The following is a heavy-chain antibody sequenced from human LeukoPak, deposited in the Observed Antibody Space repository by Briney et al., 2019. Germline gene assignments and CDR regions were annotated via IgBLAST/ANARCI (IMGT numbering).Heavy chain of an antibody. CDR1: GFTFGDYG. Sequence: GGSLRLSCAASGFTFGDYGMSWVRQAPEKGLEWVSGINWNGGSTGYAGSVRGRFTISRDNAKNTVYLQMNSLRAEDTAIYYCARAVTYFYGSVTYDWFDPWGQGTLVTVSS. J-gene: IGHJ5*02. CDR3: ARAVTYFYGSVTYDWFDP. CDR2: INWNGGST. D-gene: IGHD3-10*01. V-gene: IGHV3-20*04.